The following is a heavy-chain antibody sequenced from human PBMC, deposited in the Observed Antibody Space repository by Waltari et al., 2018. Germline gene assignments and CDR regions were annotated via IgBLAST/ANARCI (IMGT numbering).Heavy chain of an antibody. CDR3: ARRIQLWLKNYYGMDV. J-gene: IGHJ6*02. Sequence: QVPLVESGGGVVQPGRSLRLSCAASGFTFSSYDMHGVSQAPCKGIEWVAVISYDGSNKYYADSVKGRFTISRDNSKNTLYLQMNSMRAEDTAVYYCARRIQLWLKNYYGMDVWGQGTTVTVSS. V-gene: IGHV3-30*01. CDR1: GFTFSSYD. CDR2: ISYDGSNK. D-gene: IGHD5-18*01.